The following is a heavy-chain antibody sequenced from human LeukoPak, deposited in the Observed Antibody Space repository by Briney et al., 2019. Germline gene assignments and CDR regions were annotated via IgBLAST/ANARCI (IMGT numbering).Heavy chain of an antibody. CDR3: LAGGGY. J-gene: IGHJ4*02. CDR1: GLTFRTHW. CDR2: IKPDGSET. V-gene: IGHV3-7*01. D-gene: IGHD3-10*01. Sequence: GGSLRLSCAASGLTFRTHWMNWVRQAPGKGLEWVANIKPDGSETYYVDSVKGRFTVTRDNAQSSLHLQMDSLRGEDTAVYYCLAGGGYWGQGTLVTVSS.